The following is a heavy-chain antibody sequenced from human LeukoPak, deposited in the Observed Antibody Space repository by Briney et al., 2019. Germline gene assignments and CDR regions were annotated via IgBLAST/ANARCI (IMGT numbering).Heavy chain of an antibody. CDR2: ISSISHYI. CDR3: AARPTSAAVAPSDY. V-gene: IGHV3-21*04. J-gene: IGHJ4*02. Sequence: GGSLRLSCAASGFTFRAYSMNWVRQAPGKGLEWVSTISSISHYIYYADSVKGRFTISRDNSRNTLYLQMNSLRAEDTATYYCAARPTSAAVAPSDYWGQGTQVTVSS. D-gene: IGHD6-13*01. CDR1: GFTFRAYS.